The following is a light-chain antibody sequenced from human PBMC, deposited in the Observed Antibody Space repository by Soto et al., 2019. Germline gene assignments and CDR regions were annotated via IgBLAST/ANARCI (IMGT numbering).Light chain of an antibody. Sequence: QSVLTQPPSASGTPGQSVTIPCSGSTSNFGSNYVSWYQQLPGTAPKVLIYSNNQRPSGVPDRFSGSKSGTSASLAISGLRSEDEADYYCAAWDDSLSGPVFGGGTKLTVL. J-gene: IGLJ3*02. CDR1: TSNFGSNY. V-gene: IGLV1-47*01. CDR2: SNN. CDR3: AAWDDSLSGPV.